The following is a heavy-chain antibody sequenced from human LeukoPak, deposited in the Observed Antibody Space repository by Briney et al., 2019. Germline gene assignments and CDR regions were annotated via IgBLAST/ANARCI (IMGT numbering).Heavy chain of an antibody. J-gene: IGHJ4*02. Sequence: GGSLRLSCAASGFTFSSYAMSWVRQAPGKGLVWVSRIKTDGSTTDYADSVKGRFTISRDNAKNTLYLQMNSLRAEDTAVYYCATAVSQYSISWYPCDYWGQGTLVTVSS. CDR2: IKTDGSTT. CDR1: GFTFSSYA. CDR3: ATAVSQYSISWYPCDY. V-gene: IGHV3-74*01. D-gene: IGHD6-13*01.